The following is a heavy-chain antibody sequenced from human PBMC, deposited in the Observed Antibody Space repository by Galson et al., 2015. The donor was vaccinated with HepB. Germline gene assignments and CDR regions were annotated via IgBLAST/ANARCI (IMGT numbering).Heavy chain of an antibody. V-gene: IGHV3-30*04. Sequence: LEWVAVILYDGSHEYYADSVKGRFTISRDNSKNTLYLQMNSLRPEDTAVYFCARAYGADFDFWGQGTLVTVSS. CDR2: ILYDGSHE. D-gene: IGHD4-17*01. CDR3: ARAYGADFDF. J-gene: IGHJ4*02.